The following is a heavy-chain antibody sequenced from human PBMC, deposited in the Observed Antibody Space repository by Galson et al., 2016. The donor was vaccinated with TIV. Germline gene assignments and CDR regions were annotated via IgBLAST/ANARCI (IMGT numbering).Heavy chain of an antibody. Sequence: ETLSLTCTVSGGSVSSSTYFWAWVRLPPGEGLEWIGTVYYNGTTYTNPSLKSPVTLSVDSSKNQISLKLSSVTAADTAIYFCARHGPWSFYFDFWGQGTLVTVSS. CDR3: ARHGPWSFYFDF. V-gene: IGHV4-39*01. J-gene: IGHJ4*02. CDR2: VYYNGTT. CDR1: GGSVSSSTYF. D-gene: IGHD3-16*02.